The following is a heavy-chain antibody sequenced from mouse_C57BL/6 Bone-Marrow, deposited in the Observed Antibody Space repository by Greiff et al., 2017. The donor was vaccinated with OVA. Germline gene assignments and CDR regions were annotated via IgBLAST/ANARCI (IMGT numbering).Heavy chain of an antibody. V-gene: IGHV5-17*01. D-gene: IGHD1-1*01. CDR3: AVPFITTVVADY. CDR1: GFTFSDYG. J-gene: IGHJ2*01. Sequence: EVKLVESGGGLVKPGGSLKLSCAASGFTFSDYGMHWVRQAPEKGLEWVAYISSGSSTIYYADTVKGRFTISRDNAKNTLCLQMTSLRSEDTAMYYCAVPFITTVVADYWGQGTTLTVSS. CDR2: ISSGSSTI.